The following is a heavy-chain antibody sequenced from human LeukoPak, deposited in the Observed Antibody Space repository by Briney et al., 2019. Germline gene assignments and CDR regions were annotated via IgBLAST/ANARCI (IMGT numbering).Heavy chain of an antibody. CDR3: ARDRGGSGAPDAFDI. J-gene: IGHJ3*02. CDR1: GGSITKGGGYYY. CDR2: IYYSGST. V-gene: IGHV4-31*03. Sequence: PSQTLSLTCTISGGSITKGGGYYYWNWIRQHPGNGLEWIGYIYYSGSTYYNPSLKSRISISVDSSKKQFSLRLSSVTAADTAVYYCARDRGGSGAPDAFDIWGQGIMVTVSS. D-gene: IGHD3-10*01.